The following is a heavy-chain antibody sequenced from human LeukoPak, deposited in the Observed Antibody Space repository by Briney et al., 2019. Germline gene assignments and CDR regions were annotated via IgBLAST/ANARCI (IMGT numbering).Heavy chain of an antibody. CDR2: INHSGST. V-gene: IGHV4-34*01. CDR3: ASQGYYYGMDV. Sequence: PSETLSLTCAVYGGSFSGYYWSWIRQPPGKGLEWIGEINHSGSTNYNPSLKSRVTISVDTSKNQFSLKLSSVTAADTAVYYCASQGYYYGMDVWGQGTTVTVS. J-gene: IGHJ6*02. CDR1: GGSFSGYY.